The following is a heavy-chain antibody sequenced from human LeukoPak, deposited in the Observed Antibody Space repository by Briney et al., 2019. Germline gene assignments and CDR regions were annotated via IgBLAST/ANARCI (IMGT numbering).Heavy chain of an antibody. CDR1: GFTFSSYA. V-gene: IGHV3-30-3*01. CDR3: ARGPPSGEGWFDY. J-gene: IGHJ4*02. Sequence: GRSLRLSCAASGFTFSSYAMHWVRQAPGKGLEWVAVISYDGSNKYYADSVKGRFTISRDNSKNTLYLQMNSLRAEDTAVYYCARGPPSGEGWFDYWGQGTLVTVSS. CDR2: ISYDGSNK. D-gene: IGHD3-10*01.